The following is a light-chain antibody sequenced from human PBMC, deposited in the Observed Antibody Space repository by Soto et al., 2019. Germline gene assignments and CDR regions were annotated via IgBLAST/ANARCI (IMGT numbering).Light chain of an antibody. V-gene: IGLV2-23*01. CDR3: CSFAVGSTVV. CDR2: EGS. J-gene: IGLJ2*01. Sequence: QSALTQPASVSGSPGQSITISCTGTSSDVGTYNLVSWHQQHPGKAPKLMIYEGSKRPSGVSNRFSGSKSGNTASLTISGLQAEDEADYYCCSFAVGSTVVFGGGTKVTVL. CDR1: SSDVGTYNL.